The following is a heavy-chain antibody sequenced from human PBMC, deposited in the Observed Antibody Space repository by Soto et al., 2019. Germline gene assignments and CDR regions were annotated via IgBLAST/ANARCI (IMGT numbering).Heavy chain of an antibody. CDR2: INPNTGGT. CDR1: GYTFTDYH. V-gene: IGHV1-2*02. D-gene: IGHD3-3*01. Sequence: ASVKVSCKTSGYTFTDYHIHWMRQAPGQGLECLGWINPNTGGTNYAQKFQGRVTMTRDTSISTAYMELSRLRSDDTAVYYCARLRFAIYYYGMDVWGQGTTVTVSS. J-gene: IGHJ6*02. CDR3: ARLRFAIYYYGMDV.